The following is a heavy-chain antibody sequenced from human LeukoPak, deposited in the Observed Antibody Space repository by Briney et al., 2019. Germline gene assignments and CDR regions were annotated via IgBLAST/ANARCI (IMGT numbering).Heavy chain of an antibody. V-gene: IGHV1-18*01. CDR1: GYTFTSYG. CDR3: ARDIPHLGRYYGGSYSELDY. Sequence: AASVKVSCKASGYTFTSYGISWVRQAPGQGLEWMGWISAYNGNTNYAQKLQGRVTMTTDTSTSTAYMELRSLRSDDTAVYYCARDIPHLGRYYGGSYSELDYWGQGTLVTVSS. D-gene: IGHD1-26*01. J-gene: IGHJ4*02. CDR2: ISAYNGNT.